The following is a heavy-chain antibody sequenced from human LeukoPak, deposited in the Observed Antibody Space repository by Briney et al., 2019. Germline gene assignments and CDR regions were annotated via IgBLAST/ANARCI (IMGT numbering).Heavy chain of an antibody. V-gene: IGHV1-46*02. CDR1: GYIFNSQG. D-gene: IGHD1-26*01. J-gene: IGHJ5*02. CDR2: INPTGGST. CDR3: ARDNSVGDNAWWFDP. Sequence: ASVKVSCKASGYIFNSQGMNWVRQAPGQGLEWMGLINPTGGSTGYAQKFQGRVTMTRDMSTSTDYMELSSLRSEDTAIYYCARDNSVGDNAWWFDPWGQGTLVTVSS.